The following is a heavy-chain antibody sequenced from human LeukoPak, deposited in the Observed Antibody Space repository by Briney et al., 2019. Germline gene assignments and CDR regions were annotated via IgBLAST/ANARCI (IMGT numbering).Heavy chain of an antibody. Sequence: GGSLRLSCAASGFTVSSNYMSWVRQAPGKGLEWVSVIYSGGSTYYADPVKGRFTISRDNSKNTLYLQMNSLRAEDTAVYYCARGGHYDSSGYLDYWGQGTLVTVSS. CDR3: ARGGHYDSSGYLDY. CDR2: IYSGGST. CDR1: GFTVSSNY. J-gene: IGHJ4*02. D-gene: IGHD3-22*01. V-gene: IGHV3-66*02.